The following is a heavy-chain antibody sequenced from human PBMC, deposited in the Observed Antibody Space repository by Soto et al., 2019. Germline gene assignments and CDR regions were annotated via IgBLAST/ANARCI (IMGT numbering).Heavy chain of an antibody. CDR3: ARVKYSSSSDYYYYYGMDV. Sequence: QVPLVQSGAEVKKPGASVKVSCKASGYTFTSYGISWVRQAPGQGLEWMGWISAYNGNTNYAQKLQGRVTMTTDTSTSTAYMELRSLRSDDTAVYYCARVKYSSSSDYYYYYGMDVWGQGTTVTVSS. D-gene: IGHD6-6*01. CDR1: GYTFTSYG. V-gene: IGHV1-18*01. J-gene: IGHJ6*02. CDR2: ISAYNGNT.